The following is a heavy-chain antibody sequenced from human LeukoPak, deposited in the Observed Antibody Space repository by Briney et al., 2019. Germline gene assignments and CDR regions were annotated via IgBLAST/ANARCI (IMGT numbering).Heavy chain of an antibody. CDR1: GFTVSSNY. Sequence: GGSLRLSCAASGFTVSSNYMSWVRQAPGKGLEWVSVIYSGGSTYYADSVKGRFTISRDNSKNTLYLQVNSLRAEDTAVYYCARGSYDFWSGYYPWGQGTLVTVSS. J-gene: IGHJ5*02. V-gene: IGHV3-53*01. CDR3: ARGSYDFWSGYYP. CDR2: IYSGGST. D-gene: IGHD3-3*01.